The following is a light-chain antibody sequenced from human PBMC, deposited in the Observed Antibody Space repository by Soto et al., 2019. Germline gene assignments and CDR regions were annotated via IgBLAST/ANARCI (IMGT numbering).Light chain of an antibody. CDR1: GSDVGGYNY. CDR3: SSYTSSNTEV. J-gene: IGLJ1*01. Sequence: QSALTQPASVSGSPGQSIAISCTGSGSDVGGYNYVSWYQQHPGKAPKLMIKDVTDRPSGVPDRFSASKSGNTASLTISGLQAEDEADYYCSSYTSSNTEVFGTGTKLTVL. V-gene: IGLV2-14*03. CDR2: DVT.